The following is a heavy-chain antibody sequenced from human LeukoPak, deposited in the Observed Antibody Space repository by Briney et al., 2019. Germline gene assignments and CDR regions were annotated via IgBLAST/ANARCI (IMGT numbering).Heavy chain of an antibody. J-gene: IGHJ4*02. CDR2: ISSSSSYI. D-gene: IGHD6-6*01. CDR3: ARDSPRVIAARPFDY. CDR1: GFTFSSYC. V-gene: IGHV3-21*01. Sequence: PGGSLRLSCAASGFTFSSYCMNWVRQAPGKGLEWVSSISSSSSYIYYADSVKGRFTISRDNAKNSLYLQMNSLRAEDTAVYYCARDSPRVIAARPFDYWGQGTLVTVSS.